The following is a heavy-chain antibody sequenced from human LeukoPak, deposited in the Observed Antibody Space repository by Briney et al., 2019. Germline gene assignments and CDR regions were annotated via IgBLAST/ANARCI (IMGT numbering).Heavy chain of an antibody. J-gene: IGHJ4*02. V-gene: IGHV3-30*18. D-gene: IGHD3-22*01. CDR2: ISYDGRND. CDR1: GFSFSSYA. Sequence: GGSLRLSCAASGFSFSSYAMHWVRQGPGKGLEWVAIISYDGRNDHYADSVKGRFTISRDNSKNTLYLQMNGLRAEDTAVYFCAKLGFDSSGSHTLLDYWGQGTQVTVSS. CDR3: AKLGFDSSGSHTLLDY.